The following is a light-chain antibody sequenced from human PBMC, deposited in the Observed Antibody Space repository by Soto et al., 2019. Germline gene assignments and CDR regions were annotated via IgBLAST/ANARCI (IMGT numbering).Light chain of an antibody. CDR1: EGINNY. Sequence: DIQITQSPSSRSASIGDRVTITCRATEGINNYLAWFQQKPGKVPKLLIYAASTLQYGVPSRFRGSGSGTHLTLTISSLQPDDVATYYCQKYNSGGPLTFGGGTKVDIK. J-gene: IGKJ4*01. V-gene: IGKV1-27*01. CDR3: QKYNSGGPLT. CDR2: AAS.